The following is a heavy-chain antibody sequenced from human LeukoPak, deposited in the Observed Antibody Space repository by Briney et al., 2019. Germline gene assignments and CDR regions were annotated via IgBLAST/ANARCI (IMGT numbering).Heavy chain of an antibody. Sequence: PGGSLRPSCAASGFTVSSNYMSWVRHAPGKGLEWVSVIYSGGSTYYADSVKGRFTISRDNSKNTLYLQMNSLRAEDTAVYYCASVVDWYFDLWGRGTLVTVSS. D-gene: IGHD2-2*01. J-gene: IGHJ2*01. CDR3: ASVVDWYFDL. CDR2: IYSGGST. CDR1: GFTVSSNY. V-gene: IGHV3-53*01.